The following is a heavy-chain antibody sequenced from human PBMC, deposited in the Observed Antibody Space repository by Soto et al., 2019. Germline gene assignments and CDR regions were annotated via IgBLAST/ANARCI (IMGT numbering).Heavy chain of an antibody. D-gene: IGHD1-7*01. CDR2: IYYSGST. Sequence: SETLSLTCTVSGGSISSYYWSWIRQPPGKGLEWIGYIYYSGSTNYNPSLKSRVTISVDTSKNQFSLKLSSVTAADTAVYYCATGTMATQFGFDDWGQGTLVNVSS. V-gene: IGHV4-59*01. J-gene: IGHJ4*02. CDR1: GGSISSYY. CDR3: ATGTMATQFGFDD.